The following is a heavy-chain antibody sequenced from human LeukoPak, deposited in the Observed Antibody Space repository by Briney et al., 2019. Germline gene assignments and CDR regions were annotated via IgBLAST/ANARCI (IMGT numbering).Heavy chain of an antibody. J-gene: IGHJ3*02. CDR2: IIPFFGTT. D-gene: IGHD3-16*01. V-gene: IGHV1-69*05. Sequence: SVKVSCKASGGTFSSYAIIWVRRAPGQGLEWMGGIIPFFGTTNYAQKFQGRVTITTDESTSTAYMELSSLISEDTAVYYCARGGDAFDIWGQGTMVTVSS. CDR1: GGTFSSYA. CDR3: ARGGDAFDI.